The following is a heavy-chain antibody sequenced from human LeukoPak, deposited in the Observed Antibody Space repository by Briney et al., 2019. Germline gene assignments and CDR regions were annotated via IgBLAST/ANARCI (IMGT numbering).Heavy chain of an antibody. J-gene: IGHJ4*02. CDR1: GGTFSSYA. Sequence: GSSVKVSCKASGGTFSSYAISWVRQAPGQGLEWMGGIIPIFGTANYAQKFHGRVTITTDESTSTAYMELSSLRSEDTAVYYCASGLAARRTYYFDYWGQGTLVTVSS. V-gene: IGHV1-69*05. CDR3: ASGLAARRTYYFDY. CDR2: IIPIFGTA. D-gene: IGHD6-6*01.